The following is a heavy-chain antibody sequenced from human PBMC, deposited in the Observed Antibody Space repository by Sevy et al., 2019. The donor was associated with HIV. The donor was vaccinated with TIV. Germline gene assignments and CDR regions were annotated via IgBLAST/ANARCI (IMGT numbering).Heavy chain of an antibody. CDR3: ATGKVNYYDSSFARV. CDR2: IGSSSSYI. Sequence: GGSLRLSCAASGFTFSSYSMNWVRQAPGKGLEWVSSIGSSSSYIYYADSVKGRFTISRDKAKNSLYLQMNSLRAEDTAVYYCATGKVNYYDSSFARVWGQGTLVTVSS. D-gene: IGHD3-22*01. CDR1: GFTFSSYS. J-gene: IGHJ4*02. V-gene: IGHV3-21*01.